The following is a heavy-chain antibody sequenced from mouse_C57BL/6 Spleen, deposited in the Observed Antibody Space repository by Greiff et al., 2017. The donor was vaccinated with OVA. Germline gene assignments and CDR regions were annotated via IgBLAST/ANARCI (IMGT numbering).Heavy chain of an antibody. D-gene: IGHD2-4*01. V-gene: IGHV1-4*01. CDR1: GYTFTSYT. Sequence: SGAELARPGASVKMSCKASGYTFTSYTMHWVKQRPGQGLEWIGYINPSSGYTKYNQKFKDKATLTADKSSSTAYMQLSSLTSEDSAVYYCASFYYDYEGFAYWGQGTLVTVSA. CDR3: ASFYYDYEGFAY. CDR2: INPSSGYT. J-gene: IGHJ3*01.